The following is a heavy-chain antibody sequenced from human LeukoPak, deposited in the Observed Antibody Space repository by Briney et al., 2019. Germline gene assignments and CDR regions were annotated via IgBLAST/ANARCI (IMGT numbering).Heavy chain of an antibody. D-gene: IGHD3-22*01. CDR3: ARDPPQDSSGYYYSWYFDL. V-gene: IGHV3-33*08. Sequence: PGGSLRLSCAASGFSFRDYWMSWVRQAPGKGLEWVAVIWYDGSNKYYADSVKGRFTISRDNSKNTLYLQMNSLRAEDTAVYYCARDPPQDSSGYYYSWYFDLWGRGTLVTVSS. CDR1: GFSFRDYW. CDR2: IWYDGSNK. J-gene: IGHJ2*01.